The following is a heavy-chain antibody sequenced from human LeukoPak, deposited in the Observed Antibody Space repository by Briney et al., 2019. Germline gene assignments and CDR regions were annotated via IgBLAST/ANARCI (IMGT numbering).Heavy chain of an antibody. CDR1: GFTFSSYS. CDR3: ARDYDSSGRAFDY. V-gene: IGHV3-48*01. Sequence: SGGSLRLSCAASGFTFSSYSINWVRQAPGKGLEWVSYISSSSSTIYHADSVKGRFTVSRDNAKKSLYLQMNSLRAEDTAVYYCARDYDSSGRAFDYWGQGTLVTVSS. J-gene: IGHJ4*02. D-gene: IGHD3-22*01. CDR2: ISSSSSTI.